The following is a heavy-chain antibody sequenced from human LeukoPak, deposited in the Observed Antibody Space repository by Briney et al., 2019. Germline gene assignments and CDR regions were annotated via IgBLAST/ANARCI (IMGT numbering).Heavy chain of an antibody. D-gene: IGHD6-19*01. J-gene: IGHJ4*02. CDR1: GFTFSSYS. CDR2: ISSSSSYI. CDR3: ARDAGGWSAEYHFDY. V-gene: IGHV3-21*01. Sequence: GGSLRLSCAASGFTFSSYSMNWVRQAPGKGLEWVSSISSSSSYIYYADSVKGRFTISRDNAKNSLYLQMNSLRAEDTAVYYCARDAGGWSAEYHFDYWGQGTLVTVSS.